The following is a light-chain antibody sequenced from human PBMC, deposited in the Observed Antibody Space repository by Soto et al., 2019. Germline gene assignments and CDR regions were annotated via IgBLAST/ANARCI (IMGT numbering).Light chain of an antibody. Sequence: AIQLTQSPSSLSASVGDRVTITCRASQGISSALAWYQQKPGKAPKLLIYDASSLESGVQSRFSGSGAGTDSTLTISSLQPEDFATYYWQQFNNYFTFDPGNKVDLK. CDR2: DAS. V-gene: IGKV1D-13*01. CDR1: QGISSA. CDR3: QQFNNYFT. J-gene: IGKJ3*01.